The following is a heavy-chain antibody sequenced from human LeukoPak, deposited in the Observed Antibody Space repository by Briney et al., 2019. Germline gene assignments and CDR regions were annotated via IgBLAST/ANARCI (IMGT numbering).Heavy chain of an antibody. CDR2: ISYDGSNK. Sequence: GGSLRLSCAASGFTFSSYAMHWVRRASSKGLEWVAAISYDGSNKKYADSVKGRFTISRDNSKNMLYLQTKSLRSDDTAVYYCARGVGIAVAGYIDCWGQGTLVTVSS. D-gene: IGHD6-19*01. CDR3: ARGVGIAVAGYIDC. V-gene: IGHV3-30*04. CDR1: GFTFSSYA. J-gene: IGHJ4*02.